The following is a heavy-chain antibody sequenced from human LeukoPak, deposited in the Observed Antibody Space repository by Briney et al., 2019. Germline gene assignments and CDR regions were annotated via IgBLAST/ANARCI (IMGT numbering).Heavy chain of an antibody. Sequence: GGSLRLSCAASGFTFSSYSMNWVRQAPGKGLEWVSSISSSSSYIYYADSVKGRFTISRDNAKNSLYLQVNSLRAEDTALYYCAKLYGDYYYYYYMDVWGKGTTVTVSS. CDR2: ISSSSSYI. CDR3: AKLYGDYYYYYYMDV. CDR1: GFTFSSYS. J-gene: IGHJ6*03. D-gene: IGHD4-17*01. V-gene: IGHV3-21*04.